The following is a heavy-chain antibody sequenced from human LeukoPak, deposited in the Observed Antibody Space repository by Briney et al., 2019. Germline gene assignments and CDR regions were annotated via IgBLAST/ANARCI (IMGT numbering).Heavy chain of an antibody. CDR3: ASGLTAMLTAEGGFDY. V-gene: IGHV3-21*01. Sequence: GGSLRLSCAASGFTFSSYSMNWVRQAPGKGLEWVSAISSTISYIYYADSVKDRFTISRDNRKNSLYLQMNSLRVEDTAVYFCASGLTAMLTAEGGFDYWGQGTLVTVSS. CDR1: GFTFSSYS. CDR2: ISSTISYI. J-gene: IGHJ4*02. D-gene: IGHD5-18*01.